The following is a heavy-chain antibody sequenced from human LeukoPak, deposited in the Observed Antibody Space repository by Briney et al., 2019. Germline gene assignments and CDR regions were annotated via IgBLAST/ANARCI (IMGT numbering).Heavy chain of an antibody. CDR2: ISGSGGST. J-gene: IGHJ4*02. V-gene: IGHV3-23*01. CDR1: GFTFSSYA. D-gene: IGHD3-10*01. CDR3: ASEVLLWFGEFDY. Sequence: GGSLRLSWAASGFTFSSYAMSWVRQAPGKGLEWVSAISGSGGSTYYADSVRGRFTISRDNSKNTLDLQMNSLRAEDTAVYYCASEVLLWFGEFDYWAQGTLDTVSS.